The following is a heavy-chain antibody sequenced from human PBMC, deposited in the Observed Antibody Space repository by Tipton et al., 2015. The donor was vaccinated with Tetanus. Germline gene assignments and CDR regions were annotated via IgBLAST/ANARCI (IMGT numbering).Heavy chain of an antibody. Sequence: TLSLTCTVSGDSISRSSSYWGWIRQPPGRRLEWIGSISYSGITYYNPSLKSRVTMSGDTSTNHFSLRLTSVTAADTAVYYCVKFEYRTSFASWGQGALVTVSS. D-gene: IGHD6-6*01. CDR3: VKFEYRTSFAS. CDR1: GDSISRSSSY. V-gene: IGHV4-39*02. CDR2: ISYSGIT. J-gene: IGHJ4*02.